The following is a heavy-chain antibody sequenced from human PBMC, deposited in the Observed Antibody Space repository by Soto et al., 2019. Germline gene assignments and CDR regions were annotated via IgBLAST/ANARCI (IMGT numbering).Heavy chain of an antibody. Sequence: ASVKVSCKASGYTFTRYGIGWARQAPGQGLEWMGWINTYNGNTNYAQNVQGRVTLTTDTSTSTAYMELRSLRSNDTAIYYCAMVDVYVTTSPQDVWGQGTTVTVSS. D-gene: IGHD3-16*01. J-gene: IGHJ6*02. V-gene: IGHV1-18*01. CDR2: INTYNGNT. CDR3: AMVDVYVTTSPQDV. CDR1: GYTFTRYG.